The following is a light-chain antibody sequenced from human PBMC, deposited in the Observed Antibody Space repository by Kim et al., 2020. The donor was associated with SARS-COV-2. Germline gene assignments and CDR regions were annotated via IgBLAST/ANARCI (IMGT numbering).Light chain of an antibody. CDR3: SSYTDSGTWV. V-gene: IGLV2-14*04. Sequence: GQSISLSCTGTRSDVCGYNYVSWYQQNPGKVPKLILYDVYKRPSGISNHFSGSKSGNTAALTISGLQAEDEAHYYCSSYTDSGTWVFGGGTQLTVL. J-gene: IGLJ3*02. CDR1: RSDVCGYNY. CDR2: DVY.